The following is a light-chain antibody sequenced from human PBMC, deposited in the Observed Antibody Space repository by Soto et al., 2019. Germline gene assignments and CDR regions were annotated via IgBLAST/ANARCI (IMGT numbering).Light chain of an antibody. J-gene: IGLJ1*01. CDR1: SSDVGSYNL. CDR3: CSYAGINTPYV. Sequence: QSVLTQPASVSGSPGQSITISCTGTSSDVGSYNLVSWYQQHPGKAPKLMIYEGSKRPSGVSNRFSGSKSGNTASLTISGFQAEDEADYYCCSYAGINTPYVFGTGTKVTVL. V-gene: IGLV2-23*01. CDR2: EGS.